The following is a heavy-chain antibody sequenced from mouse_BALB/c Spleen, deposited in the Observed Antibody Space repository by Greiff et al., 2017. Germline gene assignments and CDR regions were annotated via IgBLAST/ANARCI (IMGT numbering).Heavy chain of an antibody. CDR1: GFTFSDYY. V-gene: IGHV5-4*02. Sequence: EVQRVESGGGLVKPGGSLKLSCAASGFTFSDYYMYWVRQTPEKRLEWVATISDGGSYTYYPDSVKGRFTISRDNAKNNLYLQMSSLKSEDTAMYYCARPAYPYYAMDYWGQGTSVTVSS. D-gene: IGHD2-10*01. CDR3: ARPAYPYYAMDY. CDR2: ISDGGSYT. J-gene: IGHJ4*01.